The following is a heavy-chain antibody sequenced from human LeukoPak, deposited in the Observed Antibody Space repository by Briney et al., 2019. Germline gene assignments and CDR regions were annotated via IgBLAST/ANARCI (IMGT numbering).Heavy chain of an antibody. CDR3: ARGIGIGVVLMVHGNMDV. CDR1: GYSFTTYG. V-gene: IGHV7-4-1*02. J-gene: IGHJ6*03. Sequence: ASVKVSCKASGYSFTTYGIYWVRQAPGQGLEWMGWINTDTGKPTYAQGFTGRFVLSLGTSVTTAYLQISSLKAEDTAVYYCARGIGIGVVLMVHGNMDVWGKGTTVTVSS. CDR2: INTDTGKP. D-gene: IGHD2-8*01.